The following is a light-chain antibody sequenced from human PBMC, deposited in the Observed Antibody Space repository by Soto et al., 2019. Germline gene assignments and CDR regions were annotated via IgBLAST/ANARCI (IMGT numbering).Light chain of an antibody. J-gene: IGKJ1*01. CDR1: QSVRDRY. Sequence: EIVLTQSPGTLSLSPGERATLSCRASQSVRDRYLAWYQQKPGQAPSLLIYDTSTRATGVPDRFSGSGSGTDFALTISRVEPEDFAVYYCQQRGNWWTFGQGTKVEIK. V-gene: IGKV3D-20*02. CDR2: DTS. CDR3: QQRGNWWT.